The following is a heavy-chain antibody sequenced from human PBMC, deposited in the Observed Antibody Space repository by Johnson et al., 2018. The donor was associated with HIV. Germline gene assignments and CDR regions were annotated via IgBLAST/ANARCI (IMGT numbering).Heavy chain of an antibody. CDR1: GFTFDDYG. V-gene: IGHV3-20*04. CDR2: IRWNSGSI. D-gene: IGHD3-22*01. J-gene: IGHJ3*02. CDR3: ASPILFDSSGATDAFDI. Sequence: VQLVESGGGAVRPGGSLRISCAASGFTFDDYGMSWVRQAPGKGLEWGSGIRWNSGSIGYADSVKGRVPISRDNAKNSLYLQMGSLRAEDMAVYYCASPILFDSSGATDAFDIWGQGTMVTVSS.